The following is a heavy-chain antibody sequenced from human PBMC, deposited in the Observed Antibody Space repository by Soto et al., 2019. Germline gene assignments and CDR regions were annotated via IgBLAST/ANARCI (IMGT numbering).Heavy chain of an antibody. CDR3: ARVDRTITTYYYYGMDV. CDR2: MSHDGSDK. Sequence: GGSLRLSCAASGFIFSYYPMHWVRQAPGKGLEWVAVMSHDGSDKNYADAVKGRFTVSRDNSINTLFLQMNSLRAEDTAVYYCARVDRTITTYYYYGMDVWGQGTTVTVSS. CDR1: GFIFSYYP. V-gene: IGHV3-30-3*01. D-gene: IGHD4-4*01. J-gene: IGHJ6*02.